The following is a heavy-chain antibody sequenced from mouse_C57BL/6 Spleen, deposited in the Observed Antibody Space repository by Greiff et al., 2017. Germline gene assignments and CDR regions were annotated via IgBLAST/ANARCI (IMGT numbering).Heavy chain of an antibody. CDR3: ARVTTGFDY. Sequence: ESGPGLVKPSQSLSLTCSVTGYSITSGYYWNWIRQFPGNKREWMGYISYDGSNNYNPSLKNRISITRDTSKNQFFLKLNSVTTEDTATYYCARVTTGFDYWGQGTTLTVSS. V-gene: IGHV3-6*01. CDR2: ISYDGSN. J-gene: IGHJ2*01. D-gene: IGHD1-1*01. CDR1: GYSITSGYY.